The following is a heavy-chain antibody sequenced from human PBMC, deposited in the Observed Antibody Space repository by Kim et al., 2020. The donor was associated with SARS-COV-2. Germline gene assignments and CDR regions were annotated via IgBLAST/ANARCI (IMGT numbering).Heavy chain of an antibody. V-gene: IGHV3-74*01. CDR3: VRDYGPGHKGIE. J-gene: IGHJ4*02. CDR1: GFFFSTYW. CDR2: IREDGGDT. Sequence: GGSLRLSCVASGFFFSTYWMSWVRQAPGKGLVWVARIREDGGDTLYADSVKGRFTISRDNGKNVVSLQMNSLMSEDTAIYYCVRDYGPGHKGIEWGQGTLVTVSP. D-gene: IGHD3-10*01.